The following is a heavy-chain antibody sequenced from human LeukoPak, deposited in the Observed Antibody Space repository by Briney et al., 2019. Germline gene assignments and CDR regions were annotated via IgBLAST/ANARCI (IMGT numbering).Heavy chain of an antibody. D-gene: IGHD1-26*01. CDR1: GYSISSGYY. V-gene: IGHV4-38-2*02. CDR2: IYHSGST. CDR3: ASYSEPYYFDY. J-gene: IGHJ4*02. Sequence: SETLSLTCTVSGYSISSGYYWGWIRQPPGKGLEWIGSIYHSGSTYYNPSLKSRVTISVDTSKNQFSLKLSSVTAADTAVYYCASYSEPYYFDYWGQGTLVTVSS.